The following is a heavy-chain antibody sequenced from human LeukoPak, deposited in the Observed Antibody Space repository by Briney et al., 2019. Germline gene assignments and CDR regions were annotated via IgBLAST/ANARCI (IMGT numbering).Heavy chain of an antibody. CDR2: IYYSGST. Sequence: PSETLSLTCTVSGGSVSSGSYYWSWIRQPPGKGLEGIGYIYYSGSTNSNPSLKRRVTISVDTSKNQFSLKLSSVTAADTAVYYCAREPYYDSSGADYWGQGTLVTVSS. D-gene: IGHD3-22*01. V-gene: IGHV4-61*01. J-gene: IGHJ4*02. CDR3: AREPYYDSSGADY. CDR1: GGSVSSGSYY.